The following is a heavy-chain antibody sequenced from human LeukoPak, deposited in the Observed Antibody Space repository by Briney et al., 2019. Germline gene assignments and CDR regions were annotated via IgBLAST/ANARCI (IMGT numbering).Heavy chain of an antibody. CDR1: GFTFSSYS. CDR3: AIIGYNWRLDY. D-gene: IGHD1-1*01. V-gene: IGHV3-48*04. J-gene: IGHJ4*02. Sequence: GGSLRLSCAASGFTFSSYSMNWVRQVPGKGLEWISYIHSGDSTTYYADSVKGRFTISRDNAKNSLYLQMNSLGAEDTAIYYCAIIGYNWRLDYWGQGILVTVSS. CDR2: IHSGDSTT.